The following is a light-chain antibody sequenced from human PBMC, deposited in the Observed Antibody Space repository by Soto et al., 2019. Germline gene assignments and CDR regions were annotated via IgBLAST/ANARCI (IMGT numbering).Light chain of an antibody. V-gene: IGKV4-1*01. CDR2: WAS. CDR3: QQYYDAPQN. Sequence: DIVMTQSPDSLAVSLGERATINCKSSQSVLYTNNKNYVAWYQQKPGQPPKLLIYWASTRESGVPERFGGSGSGTDFTLPISSLQAEDVAVDYCQQYYDAPQNVGQGNKVEIK. J-gene: IGKJ1*01. CDR1: QSVLYTNNKNY.